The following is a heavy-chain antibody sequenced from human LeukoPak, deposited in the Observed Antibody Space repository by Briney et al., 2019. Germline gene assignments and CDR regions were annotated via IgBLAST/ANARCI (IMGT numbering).Heavy chain of an antibody. CDR3: ARVVITPLNYYYYYMDV. Sequence: GSSVKVSCKASGYIFTNYYMHWVRQAPGQGLEWMGWISAYNGNTNYAQKLQGRDTMTTDTSTSTAYMELRSLRSDDTAVYYCARVVITPLNYYYYYMDVWGKGTTVTISS. CDR2: ISAYNGNT. J-gene: IGHJ6*03. V-gene: IGHV1-18*04. D-gene: IGHD3-22*01. CDR1: GYIFTNYY.